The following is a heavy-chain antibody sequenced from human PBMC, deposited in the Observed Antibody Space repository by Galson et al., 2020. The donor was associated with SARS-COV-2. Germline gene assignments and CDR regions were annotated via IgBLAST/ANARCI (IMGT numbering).Heavy chain of an antibody. CDR3: AREGQGRDSSSWYADAFDI. V-gene: IGHV3-33*01. D-gene: IGHD6-13*01. CDR2: IWYDGSNK. J-gene: IGHJ3*02. CDR1: GFTFSSYG. Sequence: GESLKISCAASGFTFSSYGMHWVRQAPGKGLEWVAVIWYDGSNKYYADSVKGRFTISRDNSKNTLYLQMNSLRAEDTAVYYCAREGQGRDSSSWYADAFDIWGQGTMVTVSS.